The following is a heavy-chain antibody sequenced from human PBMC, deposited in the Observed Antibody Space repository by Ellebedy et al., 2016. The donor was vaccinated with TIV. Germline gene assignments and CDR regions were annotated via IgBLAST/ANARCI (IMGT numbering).Heavy chain of an antibody. V-gene: IGHV2-5*02. CDR1: GFSLSTSGVG. Sequence: SGPTLVKPTPTLTLTCTFSGFSLSTSGVGVGWIRQPPGKALEWLALIYLDDDKPYSPSLKSRLTITKDTSKNQVVLTMTNMDPVDTATYYCAHISMVRGVIIELYYFDYWGQGTLVTVSS. CDR3: AHISMVRGVIIELYYFDY. D-gene: IGHD3-10*01. CDR2: IYLDDDK. J-gene: IGHJ4*02.